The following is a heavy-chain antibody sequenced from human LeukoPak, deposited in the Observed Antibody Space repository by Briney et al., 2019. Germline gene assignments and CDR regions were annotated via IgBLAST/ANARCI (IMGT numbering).Heavy chain of an antibody. CDR2: INHSGST. V-gene: IGHV4-34*01. Sequence: SETLSLTCAVYGGSFSGYYWSWIRQPPGKGLEWIGEINHSGSTNYNPSLKSRVTISVDTSKNQFSLKLSSVTAADTAVYYCARGRRDGYNFDYWGQGTLVTVSS. D-gene: IGHD5-24*01. CDR1: GGSFSGYY. J-gene: IGHJ4*02. CDR3: ARGRRDGYNFDY.